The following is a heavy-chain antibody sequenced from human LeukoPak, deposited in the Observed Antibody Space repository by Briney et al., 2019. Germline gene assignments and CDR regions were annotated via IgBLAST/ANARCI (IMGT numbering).Heavy chain of an antibody. CDR3: AKDVVVVGGMDV. CDR1: GFTLSSFG. CDR2: ISYDGSNK. D-gene: IGHD2-15*01. V-gene: IGHV3-30*18. J-gene: IGHJ6*02. Sequence: GGSLRLSCAASGFTLSSFGMHWVRQAPGKGLEWVAVISYDGSNKYYADSVKGRFTISRDNSKNTLYLQMNSLRAEDTAVYYCAKDVVVVGGMDVWGQGTTVTVSS.